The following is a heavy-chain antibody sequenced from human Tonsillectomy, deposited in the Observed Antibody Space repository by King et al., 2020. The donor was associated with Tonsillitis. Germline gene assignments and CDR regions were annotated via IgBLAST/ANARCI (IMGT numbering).Heavy chain of an antibody. CDR1: GGSISSSNW. V-gene: IGHV4-4*02. D-gene: IGHD6-6*01. CDR2: VYHSEIS. J-gene: IGHJ4*02. CDR3: ARVPFDYSSSSVVSDY. Sequence: MQLQESGPGLVKPSGTLSLTCAVSGGSISSSNWWSWVRQPPGKGLEWIGEVYHSEISNYNPSLKNRVTISVDKSRNQFSLKLSSVTAADTAVYYCARVPFDYSSSSVVSDYWGQGTLVTVSS.